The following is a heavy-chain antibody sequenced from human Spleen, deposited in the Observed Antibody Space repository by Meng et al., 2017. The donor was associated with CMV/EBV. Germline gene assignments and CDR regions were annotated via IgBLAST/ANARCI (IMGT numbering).Heavy chain of an antibody. CDR3: ARDNTRKVGATYAFDI. V-gene: IGHV1-18*01. Sequence: ASVQVSCKASGYTLRSYGISWLRQAPGQGLECMALITTNSDNTHYAQRFQGRVTMTTDTSTSTAYMELRSLRSDDTAVYYCARDNTRKVGATYAFDIWGQGTMVTVSS. J-gene: IGHJ3*02. CDR1: GYTLRSYG. D-gene: IGHD1-26*01. CDR2: ITTNSDNT.